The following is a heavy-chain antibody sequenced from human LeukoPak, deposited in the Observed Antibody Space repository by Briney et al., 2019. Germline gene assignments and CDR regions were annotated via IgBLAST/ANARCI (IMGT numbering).Heavy chain of an antibody. Sequence: ASVKVSCKASGYTFTGYYMHWVRQAPGQGLEWMGRINPNSGGTNYAQKFQGRVTMTRDTSISTAYMELSRLRSDDTAVYYCARDGGFSTYGDAFDIWGQGTMVTVSS. J-gene: IGHJ3*02. V-gene: IGHV1-2*06. D-gene: IGHD3-16*01. CDR1: GYTFTGYY. CDR3: ARDGGFSTYGDAFDI. CDR2: INPNSGGT.